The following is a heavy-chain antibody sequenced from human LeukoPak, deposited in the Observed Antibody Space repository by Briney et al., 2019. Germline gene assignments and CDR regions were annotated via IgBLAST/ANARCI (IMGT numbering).Heavy chain of an antibody. Sequence: PSETLSLTCAVYGGSFSAYYWSWIRQPPGKGLEWIGEINHSGSTNYNPSLKSRVTISVDTSKNQFSLKLSSVTAADTAVYYCARGRGAVAGFFDYWGQGTLATVSS. D-gene: IGHD6-19*01. CDR2: INHSGST. CDR3: ARGRGAVAGFFDY. J-gene: IGHJ4*02. CDR1: GGSFSAYY. V-gene: IGHV4-34*01.